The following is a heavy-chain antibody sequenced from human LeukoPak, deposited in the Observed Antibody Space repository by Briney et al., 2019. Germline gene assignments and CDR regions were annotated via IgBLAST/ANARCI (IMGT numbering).Heavy chain of an antibody. CDR2: IKQDGSEK. V-gene: IGHV3-7*01. Sequence: GGSLRLSCAASGFTFSSYWMSWVRQAPGKELEWVANIKQDGSEKYYVDSVKGRFTISRDNAKNSLYLQMNSLRAEDTAVYYCAREMATQNFLFDYWGQGTLVTVSS. J-gene: IGHJ4*02. CDR1: GFTFSSYW. D-gene: IGHD5-24*01. CDR3: AREMATQNFLFDY.